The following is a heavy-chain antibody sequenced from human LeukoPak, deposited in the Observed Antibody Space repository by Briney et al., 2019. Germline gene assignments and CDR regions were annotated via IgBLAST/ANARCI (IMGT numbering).Heavy chain of an antibody. Sequence: PSETLSLTCTVSGGSISSYYWSWIRQPPGKGLEWIGYIYYSGSTNYNPSLKSRVIISVDTSKNQFSLKLSSVTAADTAVYYCASSDTYYYGSGSSPWYFDLWGRGTLVTVSS. V-gene: IGHV4-59*08. J-gene: IGHJ2*01. CDR2: IYYSGST. CDR1: GGSISSYY. CDR3: ASSDTYYYGSGSSPWYFDL. D-gene: IGHD3-10*01.